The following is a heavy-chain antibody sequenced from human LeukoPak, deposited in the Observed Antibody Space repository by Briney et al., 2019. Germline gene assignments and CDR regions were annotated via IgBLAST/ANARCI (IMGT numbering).Heavy chain of an antibody. D-gene: IGHD6-13*01. CDR2: MNPDSGNT. CDR3: ARGGGSSFPGDY. J-gene: IGHJ4*02. Sequence: ASVKVSCKASGYTFTSYDINWVRQATEQGLEWMGWMNPDSGNTGYAQKFQGRMTMTRNTSITTAYRELSSLISEDTAVYYCARGGGSSFPGDYWGEGTLVTVSS. CDR1: GYTFTSYD. V-gene: IGHV1-8*01.